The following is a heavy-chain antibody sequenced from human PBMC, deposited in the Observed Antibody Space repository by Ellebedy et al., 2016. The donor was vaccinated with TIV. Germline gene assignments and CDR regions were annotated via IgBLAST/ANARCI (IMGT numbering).Heavy chain of an antibody. D-gene: IGHD1-7*01. CDR2: ISISSDLI. V-gene: IGHV3-21*01. CDR1: GFTFSTYT. Sequence: GGSLRLXXAASGFTFSTYTMAWVRQAPGKGLEWVSSISISSDLIFYADSVRGRVTISRDNAKNSVYLRISSLRADDTAVYYCARNVNYAHDYWGQGTLVTVSS. J-gene: IGHJ4*02. CDR3: ARNVNYAHDY.